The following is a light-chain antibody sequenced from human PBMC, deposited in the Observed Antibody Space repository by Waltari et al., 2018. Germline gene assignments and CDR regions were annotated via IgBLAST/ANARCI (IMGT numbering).Light chain of an antibody. V-gene: IGKV3-11*01. CDR3: QHRDNWLFT. J-gene: IGKJ3*01. Sequence: EIVLTQSPVILSSSPGERATLSCRASQSISTYLAWYQQRPGQAPRLLISDASFRASGVPARFRGSGSGTDFTLTISHLEPEDFAFYFCQHRDNWLFTFGPGTKVDSK. CDR2: DAS. CDR1: QSISTY.